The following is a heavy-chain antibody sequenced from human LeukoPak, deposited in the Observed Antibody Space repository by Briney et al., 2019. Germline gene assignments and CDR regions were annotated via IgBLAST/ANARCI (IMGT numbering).Heavy chain of an antibody. CDR2: INPNSGDT. D-gene: IGHD3-10*01. CDR3: ARGELLVDY. Sequence: ASVKVSCKASGYPFTDQFINWVRQAPGRGLEWMGWINPNSGDTNYEQRFQGRVTMTRDTSISTAYMDLTRLASDDTAVYYCARGELLVDYWGQGTLVTVFS. CDR1: GYPFTDQF. V-gene: IGHV1-2*02. J-gene: IGHJ4*02.